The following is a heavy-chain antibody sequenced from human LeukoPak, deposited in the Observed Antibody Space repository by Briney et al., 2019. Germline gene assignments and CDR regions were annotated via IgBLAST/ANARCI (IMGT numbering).Heavy chain of an antibody. CDR1: GGSISGSSYY. D-gene: IGHD3-3*01. J-gene: IGHJ4*02. Sequence: SETLSLTCTVSGGSISGSSYYWGWIRQPPGKGLEWVGSIYYSGSTYYNPSLKSRVTISVDTSKNQFSLKLSSVTAADTAVYYCARFYDFWSGFDYWGQGTLVTVSS. V-gene: IGHV4-39*01. CDR3: ARFYDFWSGFDY. CDR2: IYYSGST.